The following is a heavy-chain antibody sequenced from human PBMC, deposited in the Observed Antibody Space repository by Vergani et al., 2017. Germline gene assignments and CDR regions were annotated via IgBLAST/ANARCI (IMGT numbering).Heavy chain of an antibody. CDR2: IYTSGAT. V-gene: IGHV4-61*02. CDR1: GSFSTGGQS. Sequence: QVQLQESGPGLVKPSQTLSLTCTVCGSFSTGGQSWTWLRQSAGKGLEWIGRIYTSGATNYNPSLRSRAIMSVDASKKHVSLKLTSVTAADTAVYYCAXDGGEYDKDALDVWGQGTKVTVTS. CDR3: AXDGGEYDKDALDV. D-gene: IGHD2-21*01. J-gene: IGHJ3*01.